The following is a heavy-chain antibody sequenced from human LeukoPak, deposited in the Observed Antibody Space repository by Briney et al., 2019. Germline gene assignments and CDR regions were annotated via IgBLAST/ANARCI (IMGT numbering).Heavy chain of an antibody. CDR3: ARERGYSYGYGDY. Sequence: GGSLRLSCAASGFTFSSYNMNWVRQAPGKGLEWVSSISSSSSYIYYADSVKGRFTISRDNAKNSLYLQMNSLRAEDTAVYYCARERGYSYGYGDYWGQGTLVTVSP. V-gene: IGHV3-21*01. CDR1: GFTFSSYN. D-gene: IGHD5-18*01. CDR2: ISSSSSYI. J-gene: IGHJ4*02.